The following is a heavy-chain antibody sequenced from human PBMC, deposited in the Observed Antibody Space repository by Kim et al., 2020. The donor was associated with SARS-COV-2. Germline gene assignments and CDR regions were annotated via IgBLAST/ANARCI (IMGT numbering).Heavy chain of an antibody. CDR1: GYTFTSYG. Sequence: ASVKVSCKASGYTFTSYGISWVRQAPGQGLEWMGWISAYNGNTNYAQKLQGRVTMTTDTSTSTAYMELRSLRSDDTAVYYCARDRVVRGVIITTALYYYYGMDVWGRGTTVTVSS. V-gene: IGHV1-18*01. J-gene: IGHJ6*02. D-gene: IGHD3-10*01. CDR3: ARDRVVRGVIITTALYYYYGMDV. CDR2: ISAYNGNT.